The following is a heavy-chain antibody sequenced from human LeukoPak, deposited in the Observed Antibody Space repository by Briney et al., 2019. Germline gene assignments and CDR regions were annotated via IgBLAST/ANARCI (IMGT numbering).Heavy chain of an antibody. Sequence: GSLRLSCAASGFTFSSYAMSWVRQPPGKGLEWIGSIYYSGSTYYNPSLKSRVTISVDTSKNQFSLKLSSVTAADTAVYYCSSRGAEVSEGINSFSPFDYWGQGTLVTVSS. CDR1: GFTFSSYA. D-gene: IGHD3-10*01. CDR3: SSRGAEVSEGINSFSPFDY. J-gene: IGHJ4*02. V-gene: IGHV4-39*01. CDR2: IYYSGST.